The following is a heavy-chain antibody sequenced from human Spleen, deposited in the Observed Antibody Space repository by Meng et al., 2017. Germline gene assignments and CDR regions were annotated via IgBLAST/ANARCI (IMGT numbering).Heavy chain of an antibody. CDR3: AREEHCNSDTCYRDGFDI. V-gene: IGHV3-23*01. CDR1: GFTFTNYA. CDR2: ISGSGGST. D-gene: IGHD2-15*01. J-gene: IGHJ3*02. Sequence: GESLKISCAASGFTFTNYAMSWVRQAPGKGLEWVSRISGSGGSTSYADSVKGRFTISRDNSKNTLYLEMNSLRAEDTALYYCAREEHCNSDTCYRDGFDIWGQGTMVTVSS.